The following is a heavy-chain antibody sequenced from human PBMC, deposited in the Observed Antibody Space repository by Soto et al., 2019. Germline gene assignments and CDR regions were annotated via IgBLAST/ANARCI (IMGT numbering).Heavy chain of an antibody. CDR1: GYTFNSYG. CDR3: ARDGRPDILTGYAIIQKY. J-gene: IGHJ4*02. V-gene: IGHV1-18*01. Sequence: ASATVSCTASGYTFNSYGSSWVRQDQGQGLEWMGWISAYNGNTNYAQKLQGRVTMTTDTSTSTAYMELRSLRSDDTAVYYCARDGRPDILTGYAIIQKYWGQGTLVTVSS. CDR2: ISAYNGNT. D-gene: IGHD3-9*01.